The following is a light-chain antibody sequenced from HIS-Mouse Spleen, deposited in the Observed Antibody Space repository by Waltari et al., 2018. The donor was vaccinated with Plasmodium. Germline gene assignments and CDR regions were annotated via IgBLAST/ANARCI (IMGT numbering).Light chain of an antibody. CDR3: YSTDSSGNHRV. Sequence: SYELTQPPSVSVSPGQTARITCSGDALPKTYAYWYQQKSRRAPVLVIYEDRKRPSGTPGRFSGSSSGTMATLTISGAQVEDEADYYCYSTDSSGNHRVFGGGTKLTVL. CDR1: ALPKTY. J-gene: IGLJ3*02. V-gene: IGLV3-10*01. CDR2: EDR.